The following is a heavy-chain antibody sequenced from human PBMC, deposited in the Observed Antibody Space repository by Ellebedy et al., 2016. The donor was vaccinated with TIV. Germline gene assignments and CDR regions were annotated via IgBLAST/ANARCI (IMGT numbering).Heavy chain of an antibody. CDR1: GYTFTSFG. V-gene: IGHV1-18*04. CDR3: AIVIGLRDCSGDICSPPPPLDH. CDR2: ISAFNGDT. J-gene: IGHJ4*02. D-gene: IGHD2-15*01. Sequence: ASVKVSCKASGYTFTSFGITWVRQAPGQGLEWMGWISAFNGDTNYVQKLQGRVTMTSDTSTSTAYMDLRSLRSDDRAVYYCAIVIGLRDCSGDICSPPPPLDHWGQGALVTVSS.